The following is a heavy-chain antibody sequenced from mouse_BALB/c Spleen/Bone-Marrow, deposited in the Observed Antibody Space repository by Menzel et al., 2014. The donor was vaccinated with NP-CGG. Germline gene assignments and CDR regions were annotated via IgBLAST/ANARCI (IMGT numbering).Heavy chain of an antibody. CDR2: IHPNSGNT. CDR3: ARGATALDY. D-gene: IGHD1-2*01. V-gene: IGHV1S130*01. J-gene: IGHJ2*01. Sequence: QVQLQQSGSVLVRPGASVKLSCKASGYTFTSSWMHWAKQRPGQGLEWIGEIHPNSGNTNHNEKFKGKATLTVDTSSSTAYVDLSSLTSEDSAVYYCARGATALDYWGQGTTLTVSS. CDR1: GYTFTSSW.